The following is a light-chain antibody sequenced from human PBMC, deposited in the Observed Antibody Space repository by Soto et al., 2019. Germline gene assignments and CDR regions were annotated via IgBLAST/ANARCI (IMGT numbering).Light chain of an antibody. V-gene: IGKV3-20*01. Sequence: EIVLTQSPGTLSLSPGERATLSCRASQSLRRTYLAWYQQKPGQAPRLLIYGASSRATGIPDRCSGSGSGTDFTLTISRLEPEDFAVYYCQQYNKWPLTFGGGTKVESK. CDR3: QQYNKWPLT. CDR2: GAS. J-gene: IGKJ4*01. CDR1: QSLRRTY.